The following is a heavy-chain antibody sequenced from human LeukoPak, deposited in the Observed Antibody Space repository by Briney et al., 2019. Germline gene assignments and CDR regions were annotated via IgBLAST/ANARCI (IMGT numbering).Heavy chain of an antibody. V-gene: IGHV4-30-4*07. J-gene: IGHJ4*02. CDR2: IYDSGST. D-gene: IGHD3-16*02. CDR1: DDSISSGGYS. CDR3: ARDRGIMLTFGGVVAKGAHC. Sequence: KPSETLSLTCAVSDDSISSGGYSWSWIRQPPGKGLEWIGYIYDSGSTYYNPSLKSRLTISIDMSKNQFSLKLSSVTAADTALYYCARDRGIMLTFGGVVAKGAHCWGQGTLVTVSS.